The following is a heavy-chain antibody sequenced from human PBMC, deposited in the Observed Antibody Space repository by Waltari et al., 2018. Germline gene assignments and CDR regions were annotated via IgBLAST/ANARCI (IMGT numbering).Heavy chain of an antibody. J-gene: IGHJ6*02. Sequence: QVQLQQWGAGLLKPSETLSLTCAVYGGSFRGYYWSWLRQPPGKGLEWIGEINHSGSTNYNPSLKSRVTISVDTSKNQFSLKLSSVTAADTAVYYCARIGENSSSRAYYGMDVWGQGTTVTVSS. CDR3: ARIGENSSSRAYYGMDV. V-gene: IGHV4-34*01. CDR2: INHSGST. CDR1: GGSFRGYY. D-gene: IGHD6-6*01.